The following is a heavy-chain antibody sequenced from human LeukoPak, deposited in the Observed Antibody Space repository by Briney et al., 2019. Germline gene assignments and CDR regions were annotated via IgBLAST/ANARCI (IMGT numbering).Heavy chain of an antibody. D-gene: IGHD5-18*01. J-gene: IGHJ4*02. CDR3: ARELGYSYGPSYFDY. CDR2: ISSSGSYI. Sequence: GGSLRLSCAASGFTFSSYSMNWVRQAPGKGLEWVSSISSSGSYIYYSDSVKGRFTISRDNAKNSLYLQMNSLRAEDTAVHYCARELGYSYGPSYFDYWGQGTLVTVSS. V-gene: IGHV3-21*01. CDR1: GFTFSSYS.